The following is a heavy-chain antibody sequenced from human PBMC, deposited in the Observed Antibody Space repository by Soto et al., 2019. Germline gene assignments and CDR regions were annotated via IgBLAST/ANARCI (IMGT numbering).Heavy chain of an antibody. V-gene: IGHV4-30-4*01. CDR3: ARTDWRFYFDY. Sequence: QVQLQESGAGLGRPSQTLSLTCTVSGGSISSLDYYWSWIRQPPGKGLEWIGYSFNSESTHYNPSLKSRVTISVDTSKNQFSLKLSSVTAADTAVYYCARTDWRFYFDYWGQGALVTVSS. J-gene: IGHJ4*02. D-gene: IGHD3-9*01. CDR2: SFNSEST. CDR1: GGSISSLDYY.